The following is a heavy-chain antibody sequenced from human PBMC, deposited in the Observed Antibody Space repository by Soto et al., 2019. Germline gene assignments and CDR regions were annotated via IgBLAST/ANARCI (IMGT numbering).Heavy chain of an antibody. CDR1: GYSFTIDG. CDR3: ARVSGSSVVVVVAATPVWFDP. J-gene: IGHJ5*02. CDR2: ISAYNGNT. D-gene: IGHD2-15*01. Sequence: ASVKISCKTSGYSFTIDGITWVRQAPGQGLEWMGWISAYNGNTNYAQKLQGRVTMTTDTSTSTAYMELRSLRSDDTAVYYCARVSGSSVVVVVAATPVWFDPWGQGTLVTVSS. V-gene: IGHV1-18*01.